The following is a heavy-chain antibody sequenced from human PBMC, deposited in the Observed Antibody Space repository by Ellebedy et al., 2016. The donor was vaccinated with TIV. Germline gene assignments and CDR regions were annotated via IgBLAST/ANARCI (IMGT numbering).Heavy chain of an antibody. J-gene: IGHJ4*02. Sequence: GESLKISCTASGLTLGDYAMSWFRQAPGKGLEWVGFIRSKLYGGTKEYAASVKGRFTISRDDSKSIAYLQMNSLETEDTAVYYCATEDGYPSYFDYWGQGTLVTVSS. D-gene: IGHD5-24*01. V-gene: IGHV3-49*03. CDR3: ATEDGYPSYFDY. CDR1: GLTLGDYA. CDR2: IRSKLYGGTK.